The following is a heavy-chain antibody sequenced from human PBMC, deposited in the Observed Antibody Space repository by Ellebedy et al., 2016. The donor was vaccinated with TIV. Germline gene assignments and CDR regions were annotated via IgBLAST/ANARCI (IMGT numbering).Heavy chain of an antibody. CDR2: IHTGGYT. Sequence: GGSLRLSCAASGFTVSYTYMSWVRQAPGKGLEWVSVIHTGGYTYYADSVKGRFTISRDSSKNTLYLQMNSLRAEDTAVYYCARRITGTYGDDALDIWGQGTMVTVSS. V-gene: IGHV3-53*01. D-gene: IGHD1-20*01. J-gene: IGHJ3*02. CDR1: GFTVSYTY. CDR3: ARRITGTYGDDALDI.